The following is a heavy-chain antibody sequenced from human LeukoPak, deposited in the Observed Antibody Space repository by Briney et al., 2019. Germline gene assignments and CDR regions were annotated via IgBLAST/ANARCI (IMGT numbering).Heavy chain of an antibody. Sequence: GGSLRLSCAASGFSFSSYAVSWVRQAPGKGLEWVSGISGSGGSTYYADSVKGRFTISRDNSKNTLYQQMNSLRAEDTAVYYCAKEGQYCSGGSCYFDYWGQGTLVTVSS. CDR3: AKEGQYCSGGSCYFDY. CDR2: ISGSGGST. D-gene: IGHD2-15*01. J-gene: IGHJ4*02. V-gene: IGHV3-23*01. CDR1: GFSFSSYA.